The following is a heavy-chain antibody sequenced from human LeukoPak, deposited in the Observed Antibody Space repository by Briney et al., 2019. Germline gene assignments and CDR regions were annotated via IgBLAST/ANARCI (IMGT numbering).Heavy chain of an antibody. J-gene: IGHJ4*02. CDR2: IYYSGST. CDR1: GGSISSGGYY. D-gene: IGHD3-3*01. Sequence: SETLSLTCTVSGGSISSGGYYWSWIRQHPGKGLEWIGYIYYSGSTYYNPSLKSRVTISVDTSKNQFSLKLSSVTAADTAVYYWARANPIFGVFIRPFDYGGQGTLATAS. CDR3: ARANPIFGVFIRPFDY. V-gene: IGHV4-31*03.